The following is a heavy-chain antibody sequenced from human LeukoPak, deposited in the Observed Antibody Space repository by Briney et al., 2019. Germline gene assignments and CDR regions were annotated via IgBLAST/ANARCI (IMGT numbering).Heavy chain of an antibody. CDR2: INWSGGRL. J-gene: IGHJ6*03. CDR3: ARAQSYYYGFGGYYYYMDV. Sequence: GGSLRLSCEVSGFSFDDYAMSWVRQAPGKGLEWISGINWSGGRLDYADSVKGRFTVSRDNAKNTLYLQMNSLRAEDTAVYYCARAQSYYYGFGGYYYYMDVWGKGTTVTISS. CDR1: GFSFDDYA. D-gene: IGHD3-10*01. V-gene: IGHV3-20*04.